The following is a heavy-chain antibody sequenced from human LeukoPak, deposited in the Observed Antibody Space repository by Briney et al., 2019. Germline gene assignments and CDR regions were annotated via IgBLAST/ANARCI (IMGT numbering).Heavy chain of an antibody. V-gene: IGHV3-7*03. D-gene: IGHD3-3*01. CDR1: GFTFSDYY. CDR2: IKQDGSEK. CDR3: AKDVGDFWRPIDY. Sequence: PGGSLRLSCAASGFTFSDYYMSWIRQAPGKGLEWVANIKQDGSEKYYVDSVKGRFTISRDNSKNTLFLQMNRLRAEDTAIYYCAKDVGDFWRPIDYWGQGTLVTVSS. J-gene: IGHJ4*02.